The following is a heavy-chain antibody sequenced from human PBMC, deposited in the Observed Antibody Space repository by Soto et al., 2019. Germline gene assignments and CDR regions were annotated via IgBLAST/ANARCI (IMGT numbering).Heavy chain of an antibody. V-gene: IGHV5-51*01. CDR2: IYPGDSDT. CDR1: GYSFTSYW. Sequence: PWESLKISCKCSGYSFTSYWIGWVRQMPGKGLEWMGIIYPGDSDTRYSPSFQGQVTISADKSISTAYLQWSSLKASDTAMYYCARQREWELFGLRKGLDFDIWGKGTMVTV. CDR3: ARQREWELFGLRKGLDFDI. D-gene: IGHD1-26*01. J-gene: IGHJ3*02.